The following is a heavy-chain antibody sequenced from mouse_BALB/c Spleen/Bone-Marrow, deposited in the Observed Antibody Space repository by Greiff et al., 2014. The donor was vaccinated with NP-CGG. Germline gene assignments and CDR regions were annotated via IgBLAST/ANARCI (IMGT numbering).Heavy chain of an antibody. V-gene: IGHV1S81*02. J-gene: IGHJ3*01. CDR1: GYPFTSYY. Sequence: QVQLKQSGAELVKPGASVKLSCKASGYPFTSYYMYWVKQRPGQGLEWIGGINPSNGGTNFNEKFKSKATLTVDKSSSTAYMQLSSLTSEDSAVYYCTRGLRAWFAYWGQGTLVTVSA. CDR2: INPSNGGT. CDR3: TRGLRAWFAY. D-gene: IGHD3-1*01.